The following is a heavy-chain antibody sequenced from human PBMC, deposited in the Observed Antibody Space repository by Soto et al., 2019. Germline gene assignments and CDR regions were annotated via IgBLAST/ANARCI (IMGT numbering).Heavy chain of an antibody. CDR2: VKDGGVT. CDR1: GGSFTGYY. V-gene: IGHV4-34*01. J-gene: IGHJ4*02. D-gene: IGHD5-12*01. Sequence: QVQLQQWGAGLLKPSETLSLTCAVNGGSFTGYYWSWVRRPPGKGLEWIGEVKDGGVTNYNPSLRSRVTISSDAPKKHFSLKVTSVTAADTAVYYCTRGQEGVVATHWDQGTLVTVSS. CDR3: TRGQEGVVATH.